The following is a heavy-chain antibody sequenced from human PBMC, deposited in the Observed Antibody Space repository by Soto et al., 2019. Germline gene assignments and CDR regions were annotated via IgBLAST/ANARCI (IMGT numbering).Heavy chain of an antibody. V-gene: IGHV1-58*02. CDR1: GFTFTSSA. J-gene: IGHJ5*02. CDR2: IVVGSGNT. Sequence: SVKVSCKASGFTFTSSAMQWVRQARGQRLEWIGWIVVGSGNTNYAQKFQERVTITRDMSTSTAYMELSSLRAEDTALYYCARENSGSYYNWFDPWGQGTLVTVSS. CDR3: ARENSGSYYNWFDP. D-gene: IGHD1-26*01.